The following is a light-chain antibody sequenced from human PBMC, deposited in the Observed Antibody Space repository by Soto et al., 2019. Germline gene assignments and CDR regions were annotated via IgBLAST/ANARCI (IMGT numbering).Light chain of an antibody. CDR3: CSYAGSV. V-gene: IGLV2-11*01. J-gene: IGLJ2*01. CDR2: DVT. CDR1: SSDVGAYDF. Sequence: QSVLTQPRSVSGSPGQSVTISCTGTSSDVGAYDFVSWYQQHPGSAPKLIIYDVTMRPSGVPDRFSGSKSGNTASLTISGRQDDDEADYYCCSYAGSVFGGGTKLTVL.